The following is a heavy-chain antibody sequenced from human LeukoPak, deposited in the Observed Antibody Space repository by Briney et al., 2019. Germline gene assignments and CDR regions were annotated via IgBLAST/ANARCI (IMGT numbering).Heavy chain of an antibody. CDR2: ISSSSSYI. CDR1: GFTFSSYS. V-gene: IGHV3-21*01. CDR3: ARAVRVISGSLDYFDY. D-gene: IGHD3-22*01. J-gene: IGHJ4*02. Sequence: PGGSLRLSCAASGFTFSSYSMNWVRQAPGKGLEWVSSISSSSSYIYYADSMKGRFTISRDNAKNSLYLQMNGLRAEDTAVYYCARAVRVISGSLDYFDYWGQGNLVTVSS.